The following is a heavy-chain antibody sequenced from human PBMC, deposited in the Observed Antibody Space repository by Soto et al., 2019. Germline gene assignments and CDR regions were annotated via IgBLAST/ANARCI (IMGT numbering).Heavy chain of an antibody. CDR3: ARDQDSSSFYSYYGMDV. CDR2: IWYDGSNK. J-gene: IGHJ6*02. Sequence: QVQLVESGGGVVQPGRSLRLSCAASGFTFSSYGMHWVRQAPGKGLEWVAVIWYDGSNKYYADSVKGRFTISRDNSKNTLYLQMNSLRAEDTAVYYCARDQDSSSFYSYYGMDVWGQGTTVTVSS. D-gene: IGHD6-6*01. V-gene: IGHV3-33*01. CDR1: GFTFSSYG.